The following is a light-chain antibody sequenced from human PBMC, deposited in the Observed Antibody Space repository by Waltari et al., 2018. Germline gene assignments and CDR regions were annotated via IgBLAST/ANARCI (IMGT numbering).Light chain of an antibody. V-gene: IGKV3-20*01. CDR2: GAS. J-gene: IGKJ1*01. Sequence: EIVFTQSPGTLSLSPAERATLSCRASQSVRGSLAWYQQKAGQAPRLLSYGASRRATGSPDRFSGSGSGTDFSLTISRLEPEDFAVYYCQHYVRLPATFGQGTKVEIK. CDR3: QHYVRLPAT. CDR1: QSVRGS.